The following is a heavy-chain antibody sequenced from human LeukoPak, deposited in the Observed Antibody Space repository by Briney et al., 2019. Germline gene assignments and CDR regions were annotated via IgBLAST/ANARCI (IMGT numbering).Heavy chain of an antibody. J-gene: IGHJ5*02. CDR2: MNPNRGNT. Sequence: ASVKVSCKASGYTFTSYDINWVRQATGQGLEWMGWMNPNRGNTGYAQKFQGRVTMTRNTSISPAYMELSSLRSEDTAVYYCARGRGYCSSTSCYRFDPWGQGTLVTVSS. CDR3: ARGRGYCSSTSCYRFDP. V-gene: IGHV1-8*01. D-gene: IGHD2-2*03. CDR1: GYTFTSYD.